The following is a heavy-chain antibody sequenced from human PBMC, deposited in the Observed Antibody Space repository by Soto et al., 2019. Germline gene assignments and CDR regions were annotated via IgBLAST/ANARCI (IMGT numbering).Heavy chain of an antibody. D-gene: IGHD3-10*01. V-gene: IGHV4-30-4*01. Sequence: PSETLSLTCTVSGGSISSGDYYWSWIRQPPGKGLEWIGYIYYSGSTYYNPSLKSRVTISVDTSKNQFSLKLSSVTAADTAVYYCARATSGSYYTYYYYGMDVWGHGTTTTVSS. CDR3: ARATSGSYYTYYYYGMDV. CDR1: GGSISSGDYY. CDR2: IYYSGST. J-gene: IGHJ6*02.